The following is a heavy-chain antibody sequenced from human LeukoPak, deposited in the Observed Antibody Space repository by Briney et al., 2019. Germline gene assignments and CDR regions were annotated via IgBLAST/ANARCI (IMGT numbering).Heavy chain of an antibody. Sequence: SEALSLTCTVSGGSISSYYWSWIRQPPGKGLEWIGYIYYSGSTNYNPSLKSRVTISVDTSKNQFSLKLSSVTAADTAVYYCERVVYSSGWYYFDYWGQGTLVTVSS. CDR3: ERVVYSSGWYYFDY. J-gene: IGHJ4*02. V-gene: IGHV4-59*01. D-gene: IGHD6-19*01. CDR2: IYYSGST. CDR1: GGSISSYY.